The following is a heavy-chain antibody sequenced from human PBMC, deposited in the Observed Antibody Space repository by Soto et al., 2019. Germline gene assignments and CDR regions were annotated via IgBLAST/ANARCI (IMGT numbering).Heavy chain of an antibody. D-gene: IGHD5-12*01. CDR3: AREKTATYSGYRDYYYGMDV. V-gene: IGHV3-7*03. CDR1: GFTFSSYW. Sequence: GGSLRLSCAASGFTFSSYWMSWVRQAPGKGLEWVANIKQDGSEKYYVDSVKGRFTISRDNAKNSLYLQMNSLRAEDTAVYYCAREKTATYSGYRDYYYGMDVWGQGTTVTVYS. J-gene: IGHJ6*02. CDR2: IKQDGSEK.